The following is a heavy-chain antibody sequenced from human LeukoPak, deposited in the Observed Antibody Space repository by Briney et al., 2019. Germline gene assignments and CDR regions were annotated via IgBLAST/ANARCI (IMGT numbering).Heavy chain of an antibody. D-gene: IGHD2-2*01. Sequence: GGSLRLSCAASGFTFSNAWMSWVRQAPGKGLEWAAFIRYDGSNKYYADSVKGRFTISRDNSKNTLYLQMNSLRAEDTAVYYCAKEVVVVPAATDYWGQGTLVTVSS. CDR1: GFTFSNAW. CDR2: IRYDGSNK. V-gene: IGHV3-30*02. CDR3: AKEVVVVPAATDY. J-gene: IGHJ4*02.